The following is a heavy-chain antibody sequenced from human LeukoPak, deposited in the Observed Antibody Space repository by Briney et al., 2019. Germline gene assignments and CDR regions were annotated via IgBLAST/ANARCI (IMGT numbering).Heavy chain of an antibody. CDR3: ASGYDFWSGYPPAQYSMDV. CDR2: ISYDGSNE. V-gene: IGHV3-30-3*01. CDR1: GFIFSGYA. D-gene: IGHD3-3*01. J-gene: IGHJ6*02. Sequence: PGGSLGLSCAASGAASGFIFSGYAMHWVRQAPGKGLEWVAIISYDGSNEYYAGSVRGRFIISRDNSRDTIYLQMSSLRVEDTAVYYCASGYDFWSGYPPAQYSMDVWGQGTTVTVSS.